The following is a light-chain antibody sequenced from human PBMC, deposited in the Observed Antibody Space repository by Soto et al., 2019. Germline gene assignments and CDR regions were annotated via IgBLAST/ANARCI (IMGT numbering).Light chain of an antibody. CDR1: SSDVGGYNY. J-gene: IGLJ1*01. CDR2: EVN. V-gene: IGLV2-14*01. CDR3: SSYASSSTLV. Sequence: QAVVTQPASVSGSPGQSITISCTGTSSDVGGYNYVSWYQQHPGKAPKLMIYEVNNRPSGVSTRFSGSKSGNTASLTISGLQAEDEADYYCSSYASSSTLVFGTGTKLTVL.